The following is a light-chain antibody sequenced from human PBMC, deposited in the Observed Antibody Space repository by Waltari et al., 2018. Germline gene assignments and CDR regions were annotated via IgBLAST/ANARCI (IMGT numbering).Light chain of an antibody. V-gene: IGLV2-8*01. CDR1: SSDAGDYNY. CDR3: SSYAGTNSVV. CDR2: EVS. J-gene: IGLJ2*01. Sequence: QSALTQPPSASGSPGQSVTISCTGTSSDAGDYNYVSWYQQHPGKAPKLMIFEVSKRPSGVPDRFSRSKSGNTASLTVSGLQAKDAADYYCSSYAGTNSVVFGGGTTLTVL.